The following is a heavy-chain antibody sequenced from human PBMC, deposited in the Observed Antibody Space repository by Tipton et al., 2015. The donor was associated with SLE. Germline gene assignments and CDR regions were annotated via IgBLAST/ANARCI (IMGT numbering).Heavy chain of an antibody. CDR2: IYTSGST. J-gene: IGHJ4*02. V-gene: IGHV4-4*08. Sequence: TLSLTCTVSGGSISSYYWGWIRQPPGKGLEWIGYIYTSGSTNYNPSLKSRVTISVDTSKNQFSLKLSSVTAADTAVYYCALDSSGYFDYWGQGTLVTVSS. CDR3: ALDSSGYFDY. D-gene: IGHD3-22*01. CDR1: GGSISSYY.